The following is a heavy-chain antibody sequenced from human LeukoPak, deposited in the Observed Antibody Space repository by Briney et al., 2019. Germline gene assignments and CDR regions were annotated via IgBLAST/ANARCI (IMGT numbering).Heavy chain of an antibody. V-gene: IGHV1-2*06. Sequence: ASVKVSCKSSGYTFTDYYVHWVRQAPGQGLEWMGRINPNSGDTNYAQNFQGRVTMSRDTSISTAYLELNSLIFDDTAVFYCARSTITTPAAGHFDLWGRGTLVTVSS. CDR2: INPNSGDT. CDR1: GYTFTDYY. D-gene: IGHD6-13*01. J-gene: IGHJ2*01. CDR3: ARSTITTPAAGHFDL.